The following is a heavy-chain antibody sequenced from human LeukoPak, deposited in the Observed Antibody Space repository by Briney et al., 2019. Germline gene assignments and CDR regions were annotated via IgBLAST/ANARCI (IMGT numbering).Heavy chain of an antibody. J-gene: IGHJ4*02. CDR3: ARREGKWLRLLPFDY. D-gene: IGHD5-12*01. CDR1: GGSFSGYY. Sequence: SETLSLTCAVYGGSFSGYYWSWIRQPPGKGLEWIGEINHSGSTNYNPSLKSRVTISVDTSKNQFSLKLSSGTAADTAVYYCARREGKWLRLLPFDYWGQGTLVTVSS. V-gene: IGHV4-34*01. CDR2: INHSGST.